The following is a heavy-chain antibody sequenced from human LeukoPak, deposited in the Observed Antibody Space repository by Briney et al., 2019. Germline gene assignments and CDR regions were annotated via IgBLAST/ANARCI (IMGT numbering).Heavy chain of an antibody. CDR1: GYTFINYW. J-gene: IGHJ4*02. V-gene: IGHV5-51*01. D-gene: IGHD4-23*01. Sequence: GESLKISCKGSGYTFINYWIGWVRQMPGKGLEWMGIIYPGDSDTRYSPSFQGQVTISADKSISTAYLQWSSLKASDTAMYYCARGNTYGGNHNGYWGQGTLVTVSS. CDR3: ARGNTYGGNHNGY. CDR2: IYPGDSDT.